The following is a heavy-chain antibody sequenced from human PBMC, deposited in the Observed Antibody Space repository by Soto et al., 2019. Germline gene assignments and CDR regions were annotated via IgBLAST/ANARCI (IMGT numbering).Heavy chain of an antibody. Sequence: GGSLRLSCAASGFIFSTYGMHWVRQAPGKGLEWLSVISYDGNNKYYADSVKGRFTISRDNSKNTLWLQMDSLRTEDTAVYYCAKDLLLTTITTVGDWGQGTLVTVSS. J-gene: IGHJ4*02. CDR1: GFIFSTYG. CDR2: ISYDGNNK. V-gene: IGHV3-30*18. CDR3: AKDLLLTTITTVGD. D-gene: IGHD4-17*01.